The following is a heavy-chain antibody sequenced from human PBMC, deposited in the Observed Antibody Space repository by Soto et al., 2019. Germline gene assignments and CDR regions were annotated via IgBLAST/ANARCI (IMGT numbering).Heavy chain of an antibody. V-gene: IGHV1-2*02. D-gene: IGHD3-10*01. J-gene: IGHJ4*03. Sequence: ASVKVSCKASGYTFIDRYVHWMRQAPGQGLEWMGWINPKNGDTKYAQKFQGRITMTRDTSISTHYVELSRLRSDDTAVYYCARDLKPYYGPGSLHGFFDYWG. CDR1: GYTFIDRY. CDR2: INPKNGDT. CDR3: ARDLKPYYGPGSLHGFFDY.